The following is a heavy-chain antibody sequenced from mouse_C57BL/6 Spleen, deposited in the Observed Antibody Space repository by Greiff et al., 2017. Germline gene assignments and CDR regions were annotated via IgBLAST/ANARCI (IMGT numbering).Heavy chain of an antibody. CDR2: IYPGNGDT. Sequence: LQESGAELVRPGASVKMSCKASGYTFTSYNMHWVKQTPRQGLEWIGAIYPGNGDTSYNQKFKGKATLTVDKSSSTAYMQLSSLTSEDSAVYFCARSEQLRLRNYYAMDYWGQGTSVTVSS. V-gene: IGHV1-12*01. D-gene: IGHD3-2*02. J-gene: IGHJ4*01. CDR3: ARSEQLRLRNYYAMDY. CDR1: GYTFTSYN.